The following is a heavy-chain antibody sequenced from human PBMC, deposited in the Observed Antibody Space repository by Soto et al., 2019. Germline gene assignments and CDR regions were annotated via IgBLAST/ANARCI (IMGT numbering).Heavy chain of an antibody. J-gene: IGHJ6*02. CDR3: AREDWNDGHYCGMGV. V-gene: IGHV3-33*01. CDR1: GFTFSSYT. D-gene: IGHD1-1*01. CDR2: IWHDGSNK. Sequence: QVQVVESGGGVVQPGRSLRLSCAASGFTFSSYTMYWVRQAPGKGLEGVAVIWHDGSNKYYVDSVKGRFTISRDNSKNTLYLQMHSLRDEDTAVYYCAREDWNDGHYCGMGVWGQGTTVTVSS.